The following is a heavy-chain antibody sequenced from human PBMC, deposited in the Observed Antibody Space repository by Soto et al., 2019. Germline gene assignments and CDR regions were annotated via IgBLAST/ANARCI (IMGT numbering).Heavy chain of an antibody. V-gene: IGHV4-30-4*01. CDR2: IFHSGSA. CDR1: GASISSSAYY. D-gene: IGHD3-10*02. Sequence: SETLSLTCTVSGASISSSAYYWSWVRQPPVKGLEWIGYIFHSGSAYYNPSLKSRVTISVDTSKNQFSLKLTSVTAADTAVFYCARYTFGHDREYHYAMDVWGQGTTVTVSS. J-gene: IGHJ6*02. CDR3: ARYTFGHDREYHYAMDV.